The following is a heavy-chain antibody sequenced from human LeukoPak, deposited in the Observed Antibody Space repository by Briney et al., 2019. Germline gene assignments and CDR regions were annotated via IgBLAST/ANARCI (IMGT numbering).Heavy chain of an antibody. V-gene: IGHV1-8*03. D-gene: IGHD6-19*01. CDR3: AKGGMESRWKYSSGWYDY. CDR2: MNPNSGYT. Sequence: ASVKVSCKASGYTFTSLDINWVRQAPGQGLEWMGWMNPNSGYTGFAQQFQGRVTFTRSTSISTAYMELSSLRSEDTAVYYCAKGGMESRWKYSSGWYDYWGQGTLVTVSS. CDR1: GYTFTSLD. J-gene: IGHJ4*02.